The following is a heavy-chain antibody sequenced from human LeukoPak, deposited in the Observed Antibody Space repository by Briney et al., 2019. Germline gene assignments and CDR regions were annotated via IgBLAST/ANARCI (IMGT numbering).Heavy chain of an antibody. J-gene: IGHJ3*01. D-gene: IGHD2-15*01. Sequence: GGSLRLSCAASGFTFSSYAMSWVRQAPGKGLEWVSTLSGSGGSTYYADSVKGRFTISRDNSKNTLYLQMNSLSAEDTAVYSCAKCISTLDGGDVFVVWGQGTMVTVSS. CDR1: GFTFSSYA. CDR3: AKCISTLDGGDVFVV. V-gene: IGHV3-23*01. CDR2: LSGSGGST.